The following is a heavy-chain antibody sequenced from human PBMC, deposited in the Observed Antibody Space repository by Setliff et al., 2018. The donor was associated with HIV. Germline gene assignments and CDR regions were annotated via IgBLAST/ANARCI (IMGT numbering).Heavy chain of an antibody. V-gene: IGHV1-18*01. J-gene: IGHJ4*02. CDR2: VSNEGDT. D-gene: IGHD6-19*01. CDR3: ARDPRYTSVWFRNGGVNF. CDR1: GYTFSSYG. Sequence: ASVKVSCKASGYTFSSYGISWVRQAPGQGLEWVGWVSNEGDTNYAQKYQDRVTLTTDTTTTTAYMELRGLRSDDTAVYYCARDPRYTSVWFRNGGVNFWGQGTLVTVSS.